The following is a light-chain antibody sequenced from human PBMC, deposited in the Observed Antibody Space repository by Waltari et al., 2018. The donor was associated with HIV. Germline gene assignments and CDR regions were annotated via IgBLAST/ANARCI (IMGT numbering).Light chain of an antibody. V-gene: IGKV3-20*01. CDR1: QNISSNY. CDR3: QQYGSSPR. Sequence: EAVLTQSPGTLSLSPGERATLSCRARQNISSNYLVWYQKKAGQAPRLLLYGASSRATGIPDRFSGSGSGTDFTLTISRLEPEDFAVYYCQQYGSSPRFGQGTKVEIK. J-gene: IGKJ1*01. CDR2: GAS.